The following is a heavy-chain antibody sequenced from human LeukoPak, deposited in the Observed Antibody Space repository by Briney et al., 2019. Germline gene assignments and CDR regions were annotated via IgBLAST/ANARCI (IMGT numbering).Heavy chain of an antibody. CDR3: ARALYSSGHLDY. CDR2: INHSGST. CDR1: GGSFSGYY. J-gene: IGHJ4*02. D-gene: IGHD6-19*01. V-gene: IGHV4-34*01. Sequence: SETLSLTCAVYGGSFSGYYWSWIRQPPGRGLEWIGEINHSGSTNYNPSLKSRVTISVDTSKNQFSLKLSSVTAADTAVYYCARALYSSGHLDYWGQGTLVTVSS.